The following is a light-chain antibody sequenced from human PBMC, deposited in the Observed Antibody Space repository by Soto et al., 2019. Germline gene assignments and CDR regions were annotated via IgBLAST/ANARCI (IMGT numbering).Light chain of an antibody. V-gene: IGKV1-27*01. CDR2: AAS. CDR1: QGISNY. Sequence: QMTKSPSSLSATVGARVTITCRASQGISNYLAWYQQKPGKVPKLLIYAASTLQSGVPSRFSGSGSGTDFTLTISSLQPEDVATYYCQKYNSAPTWTFGQGTKVDI. CDR3: QKYNSAPTWT. J-gene: IGKJ1*01.